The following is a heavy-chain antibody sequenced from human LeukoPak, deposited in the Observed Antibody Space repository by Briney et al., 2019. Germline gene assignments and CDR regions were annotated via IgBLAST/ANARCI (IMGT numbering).Heavy chain of an antibody. CDR2: IYYSGST. Sequence: SETLSLTCTVSGGSISSYYWSWIRQPPGKGLEWIGYIYYSGSTYYNPSLKSRVTISVDTSKNQFSLKLSSVTAADTAVYYCARAAIAAADTIDYWGQGTLVTVSS. D-gene: IGHD6-13*01. V-gene: IGHV4-59*08. J-gene: IGHJ4*02. CDR3: ARAAIAAADTIDY. CDR1: GGSISSYY.